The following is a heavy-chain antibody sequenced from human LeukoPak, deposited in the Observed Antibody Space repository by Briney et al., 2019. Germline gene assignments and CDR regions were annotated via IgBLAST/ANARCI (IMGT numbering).Heavy chain of an antibody. CDR3: ARPIVTSNGAFDI. V-gene: IGHV3-48*04. CDR1: GFSFISYN. CDR2: ISISSSLA. J-gene: IGHJ3*02. D-gene: IGHD2-21*01. Sequence: GGSLRLSCAASGFSFISYNMNWLRQAPGKGLEWVSYISISSSLAYYPDSVKGRFTISRDNAKNSLYLQMNSLRAEDTAVYYCARPIVTSNGAFDIWGQGTMVTVSS.